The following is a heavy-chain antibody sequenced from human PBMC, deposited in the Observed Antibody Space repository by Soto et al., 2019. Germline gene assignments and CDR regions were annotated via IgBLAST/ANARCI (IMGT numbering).Heavy chain of an antibody. D-gene: IGHD2-21*02. J-gene: IGHJ5*02. CDR3: ARKIIVVVTAIRQRANWFDP. CDR1: GGSISSGGYS. CDR2: IYHSGST. V-gene: IGHV4-30-2*01. Sequence: PSETLSLTCAVSGGSISSGGYSWGGIRQPPGKGLEWIGYIYHSGSTYYNPSLKSRVTISVDRSKNQFSLKLSSVTAADTAVYYCARKIIVVVTAIRQRANWFDPWGQGTLVTVSS.